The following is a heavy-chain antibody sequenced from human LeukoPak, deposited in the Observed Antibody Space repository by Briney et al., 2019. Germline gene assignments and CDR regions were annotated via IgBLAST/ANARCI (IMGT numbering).Heavy chain of an antibody. D-gene: IGHD2-2*01. CDR1: GFIFSRYD. CDR3: ARPRGCGSSRCNNFDY. CDR2: MNEYGSEI. Sequence: GGSLRLSCVGSGFIFSRYDMHWVRQAPGKGLEWVAKMNEYGSEIFYVDSVKGRFTISRDNGRNSLYLQMNRLRAEDTAVYYCARPRGCGSSRCNNFDYWGQGTLVTVSS. V-gene: IGHV3-7*01. J-gene: IGHJ4*02.